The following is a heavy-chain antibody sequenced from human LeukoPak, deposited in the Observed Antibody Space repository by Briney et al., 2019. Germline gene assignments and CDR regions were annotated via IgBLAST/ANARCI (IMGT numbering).Heavy chain of an antibody. D-gene: IGHD3-10*01. V-gene: IGHV4-39*07. CDR2: IYYSGST. CDR3: ARVTPGRASWVRGANDAFDI. J-gene: IGHJ3*02. Sequence: SETLSLTCTVSGGSISSSSYYWGWIRQPPGKGLEWIGSIYYSGSTYYNPSLKSRVTISVDTSKNQFSLKLSSVTAVDTAVYYCARVTPGRASWVRGANDAFDIWGQGTMVTVSS. CDR1: GGSISSSSYY.